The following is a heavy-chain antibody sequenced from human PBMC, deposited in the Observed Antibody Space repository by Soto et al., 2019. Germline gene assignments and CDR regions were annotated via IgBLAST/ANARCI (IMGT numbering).Heavy chain of an antibody. CDR1: GFTFSNYG. D-gene: IGHD6-13*01. V-gene: IGHV3-30*18. CDR3: AKDGDIAAAGYFFDY. Sequence: QVQLVESGGGVVQPGRSLRLSCAASGFTFSNYGIHWVRKAPGKGLEWVAVIASDGKDKKYADSVKGRFTISRDNSKNTLYLQMNSLRAEDTAVYYCAKDGDIAAAGYFFDYWGQGTLVTVSS. J-gene: IGHJ4*02. CDR2: IASDGKDK.